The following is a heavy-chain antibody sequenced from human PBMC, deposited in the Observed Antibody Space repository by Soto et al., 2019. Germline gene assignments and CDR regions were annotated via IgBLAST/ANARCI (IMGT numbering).Heavy chain of an antibody. CDR1: GGSISSGGYY. V-gene: IGHV4-31*03. CDR3: AREGGIVGATAADY. D-gene: IGHD1-26*01. CDR2: IYYSGST. Sequence: QVQLQESGPGLVKPSQTLSLTCTVSGGSISSGGYYWSWIRQHPGKGLEWIGYIYYSGSTYYNPSLSGRVTIXVXHXPSQFSLKLCSVTAADTAVYYCAREGGIVGATAADYWGQGTLVTVSS. J-gene: IGHJ4*02.